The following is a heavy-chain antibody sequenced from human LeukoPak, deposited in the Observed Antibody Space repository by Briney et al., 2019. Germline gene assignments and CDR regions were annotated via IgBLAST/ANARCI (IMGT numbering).Heavy chain of an antibody. V-gene: IGHV3-23*01. Sequence: QPGGSLRLSCAASGFTFSSYAMSWVRQAPGKGLEWVSAISGSGGSTYYADSVKGRFTISRDNSKNTLYLQMNSLRAEDTAVYYCAKATPYYYDSSGLGENYWGQGTLVTVSS. J-gene: IGHJ4*02. D-gene: IGHD3-22*01. CDR3: AKATPYYYDSSGLGENY. CDR1: GFTFSSYA. CDR2: ISGSGGST.